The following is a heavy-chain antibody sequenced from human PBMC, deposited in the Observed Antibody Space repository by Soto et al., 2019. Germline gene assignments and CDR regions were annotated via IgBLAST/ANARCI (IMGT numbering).Heavy chain of an antibody. CDR2: ISYDGSNK. D-gene: IGHD3-22*01. J-gene: IGHJ4*02. V-gene: IGHV3-30*18. CDR1: GFTFSSYG. Sequence: GGSLRLSCAASGFTFSSYGMHWVRQAPGKGLEWVAVISYDGSNKYYADSVKGRFTISRDNSKNTLYLQMNSLRAEDTAVYYCAKDMYYHDSSGSDLGPVDYWGQGTLVTVSS. CDR3: AKDMYYHDSSGSDLGPVDY.